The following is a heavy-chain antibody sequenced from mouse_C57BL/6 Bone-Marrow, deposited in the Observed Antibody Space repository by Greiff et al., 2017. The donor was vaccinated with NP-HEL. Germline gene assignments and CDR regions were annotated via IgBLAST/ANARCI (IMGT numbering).Heavy chain of an antibody. Sequence: VQLKQSVAELVRPGASVKLSCTASGFNIKNTSMHWVKQRPEQGLEWIGRIDPANGNTKYAPKFQGKATITADPSSNTAYLQLSSLTSKDTAIDYGARSRQTAQALDYWGQGTTLTVSS. V-gene: IGHV14-3*01. J-gene: IGHJ2*01. CDR1: GFNIKNTS. D-gene: IGHD3-2*02. CDR2: IDPANGNT. CDR3: ARSRQTAQALDY.